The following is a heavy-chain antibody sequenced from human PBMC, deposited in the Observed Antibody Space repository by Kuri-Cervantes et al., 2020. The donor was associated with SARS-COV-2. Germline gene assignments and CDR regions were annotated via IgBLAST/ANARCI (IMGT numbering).Heavy chain of an antibody. J-gene: IGHJ4*02. Sequence: LRLSCAVSGGSISSGGYSWSWIRQPPGKGLEWIGYIYHSGSTYYNPSLKSRVTISVDRSKNQFSLKLSSVTAADTAVYYCARGRGTYSSGWYPFDYWGQGTLVTVSS. CDR1: GGSISSGGYS. CDR2: IYHSGST. CDR3: ARGRGTYSSGWYPFDY. V-gene: IGHV4-30-2*01. D-gene: IGHD6-19*01.